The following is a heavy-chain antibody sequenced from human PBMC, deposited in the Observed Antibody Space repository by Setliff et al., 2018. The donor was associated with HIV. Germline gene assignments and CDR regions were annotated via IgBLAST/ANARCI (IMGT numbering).Heavy chain of an antibody. CDR3: ARGHYSSSSG. CDR1: GFSVSTYW. CDR2: IEKDGSEK. V-gene: IGHV3-7*03. D-gene: IGHD6-6*01. Sequence: GGSLRLSCAASGFSVSTYWMNWVRQAPGKGLEWGANIEKDGSEKYYVDSVKGRFTISRDNAKNSLYLQMNSLRAEDTAVYYCARGHYSSSSGWGQGALVTVSS. J-gene: IGHJ4*02.